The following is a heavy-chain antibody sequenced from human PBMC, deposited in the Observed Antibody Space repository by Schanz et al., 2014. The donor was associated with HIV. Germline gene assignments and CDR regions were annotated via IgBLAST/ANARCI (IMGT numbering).Heavy chain of an antibody. CDR2: ISYDGSNK. J-gene: IGHJ4*02. V-gene: IGHV3-30*03. CDR1: GFTFSSYG. Sequence: QVQLVESGGGVVQPGRSLRLSCAASGFTFSSYGMHWVRQAPGKGLEWVAVISYDGSNKYYADSVKGRFTISRDNSRNQMYLQMNSLRTEDTAVYYCARDPSRLVEAGYFDYWGQGTLVTVSS. CDR3: ARDPSRLVEAGYFDY. D-gene: IGHD6-19*01.